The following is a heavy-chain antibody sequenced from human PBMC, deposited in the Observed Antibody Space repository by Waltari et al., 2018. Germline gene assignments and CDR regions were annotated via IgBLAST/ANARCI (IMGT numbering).Heavy chain of an antibody. Sequence: QVQLQQWGAGLLKPSETLSLTCAVYGGSFSGYYWSWIRQPPGKGLEWIGEINHSGSTNYNPSLKSRVTISVDTSKNQFSLKLSSVTAADTAVYYCARGVRFLEWLPRGPFDYWGQGTLVTVSS. V-gene: IGHV4-34*01. CDR2: INHSGST. J-gene: IGHJ4*02. CDR3: ARGVRFLEWLPRGPFDY. CDR1: GGSFSGYY. D-gene: IGHD3-3*01.